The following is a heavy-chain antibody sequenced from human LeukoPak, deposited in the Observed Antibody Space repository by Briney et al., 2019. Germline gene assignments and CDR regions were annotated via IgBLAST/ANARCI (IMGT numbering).Heavy chain of an antibody. Sequence: GGSLRLSCAASGFTFSSYGMHWVRQAPGKGLEWVAAIREDGSNIYYADSVKGRFTISRDNAKNTLYLQMSGLRAEDTAVYYCARRGDYDYVWGSSKHDLDYWGQGTLVTVSS. CDR1: GFTFSSYG. J-gene: IGHJ4*02. CDR3: ARRGDYDYVWGSSKHDLDY. CDR2: IREDGSNI. D-gene: IGHD3-16*01. V-gene: IGHV3-33*08.